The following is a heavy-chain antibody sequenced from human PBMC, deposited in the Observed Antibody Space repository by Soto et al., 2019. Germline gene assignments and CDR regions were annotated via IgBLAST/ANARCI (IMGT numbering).Heavy chain of an antibody. CDR1: GFSFSSYA. D-gene: IGHD5-12*01. CDR2: MSASGGTL. V-gene: IGHV3-23*01. CDR3: AKGSIQYSASIDY. Sequence: EVELLESGGGLIHPGESLRLSCAASGFSFSSYAMIWVRQAPGKGLEWVSVMSASGGTLYFADSVKGRFSMSRDNSKNMFYLEMNSLRAEDTAIYFCAKGSIQYSASIDYWGQGTLVSVSS. J-gene: IGHJ4*02.